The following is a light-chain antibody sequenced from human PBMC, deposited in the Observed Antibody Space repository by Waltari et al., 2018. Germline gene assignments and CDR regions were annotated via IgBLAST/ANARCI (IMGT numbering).Light chain of an antibody. Sequence: QSALTQPRSVSGSPGQSVTISCTGTRSDVGGYNYVSWYQQHPGKAPKLMIYDVNKRPSGVPDRFSGSKSGNTASLTISGLQAEDEADYYCCSYAGSYTVVFGGGTKLTVL. J-gene: IGLJ2*01. CDR3: CSYAGSYTVV. CDR2: DVN. CDR1: RSDVGGYNY. V-gene: IGLV2-11*01.